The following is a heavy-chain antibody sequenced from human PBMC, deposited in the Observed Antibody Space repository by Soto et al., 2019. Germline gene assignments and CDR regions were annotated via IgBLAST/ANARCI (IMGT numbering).Heavy chain of an antibody. CDR1: GFSFSSYG. D-gene: IGHD3-9*01. V-gene: IGHV3-30*18. CDR3: AKQESDWIVNFYF. CDR2: ISYDGTYE. J-gene: IGHJ4*02. Sequence: QVQLVESGGGVVQPGRSLRLSCAASGFSFSSYGMHWVRQAPGKGLEWVAMISYDGTYEYYAESVKGRFSISRDNSKNAVYRQIISLRAEYSSVYYFAKQESDWIVNFYFWFQLPLVIVSS.